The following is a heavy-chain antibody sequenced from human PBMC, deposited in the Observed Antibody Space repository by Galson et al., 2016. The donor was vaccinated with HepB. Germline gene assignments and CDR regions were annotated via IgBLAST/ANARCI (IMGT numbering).Heavy chain of an antibody. V-gene: IGHV3-23*01. J-gene: IGHJ1*01. CDR1: GFTFGIYA. Sequence: SLRLSCAASGFTFGIYAMNWVRQAPGKGLEWVSAISSSAGNTYYAASVKGRFTISRDNSKNTPYLQMKNLRAEDTATYYCARSDYGSGSYRGFKYWGQGALVTVSS. D-gene: IGHD3-10*01. CDR3: ARSDYGSGSYRGFKY. CDR2: ISSSAGNT.